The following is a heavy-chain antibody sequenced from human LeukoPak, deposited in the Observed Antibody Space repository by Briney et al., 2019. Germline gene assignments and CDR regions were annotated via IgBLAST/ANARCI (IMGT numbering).Heavy chain of an antibody. CDR3: ARHPRFQRWLQALGYFDL. CDR1: GGSISSSSYY. V-gene: IGHV4-39*01. CDR2: IYYSGST. Sequence: PSETLSLTCTVSGGSISSSSYYWSWIRQPPGKGLEWIGSIYYSGSTYYNPSLKSRVTISVDTSKNQFSLKLSSVTAADTAVYYCARHPRFQRWLQALGYFDLWGRGTLVTVSS. D-gene: IGHD5-24*01. J-gene: IGHJ2*01.